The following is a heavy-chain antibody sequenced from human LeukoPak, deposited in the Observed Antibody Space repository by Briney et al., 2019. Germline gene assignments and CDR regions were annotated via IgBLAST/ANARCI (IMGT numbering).Heavy chain of an antibody. CDR2: ISGSGGTT. J-gene: IGHJ6*02. V-gene: IGHV3-23*01. D-gene: IGHD1-26*01. CDR1: GFTFSSYA. CDR3: AKVGARGYYYYGMDV. Sequence: GGSLGLSCAASGFTFSSYAMSWVRQAPGKGLEWVSAISGSGGTTYYADSVKGRFIISRDNSKNTLYLQMNSLRAEDTAVYYCAKVGARGYYYYGMDVWGQGTTVTVSS.